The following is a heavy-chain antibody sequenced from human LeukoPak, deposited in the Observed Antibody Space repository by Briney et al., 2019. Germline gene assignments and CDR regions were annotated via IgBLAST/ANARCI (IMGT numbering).Heavy chain of an antibody. J-gene: IGHJ4*02. CDR2: ISRSSDYI. D-gene: IGHD4-17*01. CDR1: GFTFSTYS. Sequence: GGSLRLSCAASGFTFSTYSMNWVRQAPGKGLEWVSSISRSSDYIFYADSVEGRFTISRDNAKNSLYLQMNSLRDEDTAVYYCARAETTATTWFGFGYWGQGTLVAVSS. V-gene: IGHV3-21*01. CDR3: ARAETTATTWFGFGY.